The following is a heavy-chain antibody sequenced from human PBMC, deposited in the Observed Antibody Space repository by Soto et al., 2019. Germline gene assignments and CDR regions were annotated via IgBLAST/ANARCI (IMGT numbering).Heavy chain of an antibody. J-gene: IGHJ4*02. CDR3: ARDFGAGAHFDH. D-gene: IGHD3-10*01. CDR2: IYYSGST. V-gene: IGHV4-59*12. Sequence: ETLSLTCTVSGGSISSYYWSWIRQPPGKGLEWIGYIYYSGSTNYNPSLKSRVTISLDTSQNQFSLKLTSVTVADTAVYYCARDFGAGAHFDHWGQGSLVTVSS. CDR1: GGSISSYY.